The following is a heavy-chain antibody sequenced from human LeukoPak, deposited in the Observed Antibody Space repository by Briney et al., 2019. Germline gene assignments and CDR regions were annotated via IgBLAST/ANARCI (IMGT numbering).Heavy chain of an antibody. CDR3: ARGRGWAFDS. V-gene: IGHV4-59*01. CDR1: GGPITSYY. CDR2: IYYTGST. D-gene: IGHD6-19*01. Sequence: SETLCLTCTVSGGPITSYYGSWIRQPPGKGLECIWYIYYTGSTNYSPSLKSRLTIPLETSKNQFSLRLSSVTAADTAVYYCARGRGWAFDSWGQGTLVAVSS. J-gene: IGHJ4*02.